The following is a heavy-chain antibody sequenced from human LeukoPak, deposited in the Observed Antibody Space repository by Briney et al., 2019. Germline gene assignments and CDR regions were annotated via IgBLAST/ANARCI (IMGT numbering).Heavy chain of an antibody. CDR3: AGFFYDSSGAAFDL. CDR1: VPTFTSFA. D-gene: IGHD3-22*01. Sequence: SVKVSCKASVPTFTSFAINWVRQAPGQGLEWMGGFIPIFGSPTYAQKFQGRVTFTTDESSYTAYMELSNLRSEDTAVFYCAGFFYDSSGAAFDLWGQGTMVTVSS. V-gene: IGHV1-69*05. CDR2: FIPIFGSP. J-gene: IGHJ3*01.